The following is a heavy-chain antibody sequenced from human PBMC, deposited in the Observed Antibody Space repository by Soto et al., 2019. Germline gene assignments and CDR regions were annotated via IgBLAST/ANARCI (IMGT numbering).Heavy chain of an antibody. D-gene: IGHD2-15*01. CDR1: GDSVSRNGAA. Sequence: SQTLSLTCAISGDSVSRNGAAWNWIRQSPSRGLEWLGRTYYRSKWSNDYAESVRSRITINPDTSKNQFSLKLSSVTAADTAVYYCARAAPRYCSGGSCYSGRDYWGQGTLVTVSS. CDR2: TYYRSKWSN. V-gene: IGHV6-1*01. CDR3: ARAAPRYCSGGSCYSGRDY. J-gene: IGHJ4*02.